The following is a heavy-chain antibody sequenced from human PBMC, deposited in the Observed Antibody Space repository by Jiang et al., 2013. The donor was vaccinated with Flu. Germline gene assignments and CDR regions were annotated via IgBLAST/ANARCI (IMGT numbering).Heavy chain of an antibody. D-gene: IGHD4-17*01. CDR3: ARGGTVSKTRVDY. J-gene: IGHJ4*02. CDR1: TGYY. Sequence: TGYYMHWVRQAPGQGVEWMGWINPNSGGTNYAQKFQGRVTMTRDTSISTAYMELSRLRSDDTAVYYCARGGTVSKTRVDYWGQGTLVTVSS. CDR2: INPNSGGT. V-gene: IGHV1-2*02.